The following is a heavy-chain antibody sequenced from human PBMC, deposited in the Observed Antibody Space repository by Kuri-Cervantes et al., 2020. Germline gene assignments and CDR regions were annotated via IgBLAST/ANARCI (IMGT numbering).Heavy chain of an antibody. V-gene: IGHV3-74*01. CDR2: INSDGSST. J-gene: IGHJ6*03. CDR3: ARDSSSLYYMDV. D-gene: IGHD6-6*01. Sequence: GGSRRLSCAASGFTFSSNAMSWVRQAPGKGLVWVSRINSDGSSTSYADSVKGRFTISRDNAKNTLYLQMNSLRAEDTAVYYCARDSSSLYYMDVWGKGTTVTVSS. CDR1: GFTFSSNA.